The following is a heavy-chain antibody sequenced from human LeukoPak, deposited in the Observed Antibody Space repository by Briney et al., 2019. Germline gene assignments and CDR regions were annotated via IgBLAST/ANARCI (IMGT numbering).Heavy chain of an antibody. D-gene: IGHD2-2*01. CDR1: GFTFSSYS. CDR2: ISSSSSYI. Sequence: GSLRLSCAASGFTFSSYSMNWVRQAPGEGLEWVSSISSSSSYIYYADSVKGRFTISRDNAKDSLYLQMNSLRAEDTAVYYCARADYCSSTSCPYFDYWGQGTLVTVSS. V-gene: IGHV3-21*01. CDR3: ARADYCSSTSCPYFDY. J-gene: IGHJ4*02.